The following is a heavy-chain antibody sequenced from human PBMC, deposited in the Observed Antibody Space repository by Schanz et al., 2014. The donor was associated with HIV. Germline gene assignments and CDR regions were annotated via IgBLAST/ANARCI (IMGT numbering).Heavy chain of an antibody. CDR2: INPDNAGR. Sequence: QVQLVQSGAAVKKPGASVKVSCKASGYTFIGYYMHWVRQAPGQGLEWMGWINPDNAGRNYAQKFQGRVTMTRDTSISTAFMELSRWRSDDTAVYYCAPCRCDGELSLLRYWGQGTLVTVSS. CDR1: GYTFIGYY. D-gene: IGHD3-16*02. CDR3: APCRCDGELSLLRY. J-gene: IGHJ4*02. V-gene: IGHV1-2*02.